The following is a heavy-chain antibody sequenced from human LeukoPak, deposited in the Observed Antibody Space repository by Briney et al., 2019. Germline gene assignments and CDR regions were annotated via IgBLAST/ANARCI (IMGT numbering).Heavy chain of an antibody. V-gene: IGHV3-23*01. CDR3: AREFHYYYYMDV. J-gene: IGHJ6*03. CDR1: GFTFSSYA. CDR2: ISASAGST. Sequence: PGGSLRLSCAASGFTFSSYAMSWVRQAPGKGLEWVSTISASAGSTYYADSVKGRFTISRDNSKNTLYLQMNSLRAEDTAVYYCAREFHYYYYMDVWGKGTTVTVSS.